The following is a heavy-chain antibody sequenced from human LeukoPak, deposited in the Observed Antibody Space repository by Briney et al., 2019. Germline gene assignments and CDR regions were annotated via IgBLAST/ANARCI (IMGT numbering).Heavy chain of an antibody. CDR2: IYYSGST. CDR3: ARWSSGYYNYFDY. J-gene: IGHJ4*02. D-gene: IGHD3-22*01. V-gene: IGHV4-61*05. Sequence: SETLSLTCTVSGGSISSSSYNWGWIRQPPGKGLEGIGYIYYSGSTNYNPSLKRRVTISVDTSKNQFSLRLSSVTAADTAVYYCARWSSGYYNYFDYWGQGTLVTVSS. CDR1: GGSISSSSYN.